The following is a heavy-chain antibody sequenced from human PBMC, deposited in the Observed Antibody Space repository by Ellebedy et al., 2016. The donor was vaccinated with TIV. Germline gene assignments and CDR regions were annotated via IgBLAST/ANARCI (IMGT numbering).Heavy chain of an antibody. Sequence: GGSLRLXXAASGFTFSSYAVSWVRQAPGKGLEWVSAISGSGGSTYYADSVKGRFTISRDNSKNTLYLQMNSLRAEDTAVYYCAKGTVGIAAAADYWGQGTLVTVSS. CDR3: AKGTVGIAAAADY. D-gene: IGHD6-13*01. CDR1: GFTFSSYA. V-gene: IGHV3-23*01. J-gene: IGHJ4*02. CDR2: ISGSGGST.